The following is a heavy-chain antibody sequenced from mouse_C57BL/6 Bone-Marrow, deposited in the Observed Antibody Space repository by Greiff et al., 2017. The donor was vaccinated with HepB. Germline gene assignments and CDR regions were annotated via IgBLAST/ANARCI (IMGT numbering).Heavy chain of an antibody. CDR3: ARQGNYYGNYSDY. V-gene: IGHV1-61*01. D-gene: IGHD2-1*01. CDR1: GYTFTSYW. CDR2: IYPSDSET. J-gene: IGHJ2*01. Sequence: QVQLQQPGAELVRPGSSVKLSCKASGYTFTSYWMDWVKQRPGQGLEWIGNIYPSDSETHYNQKFKDKATLTVDKSSSTAYMQLSSLTSEDSAVYYCARQGNYYGNYSDYWGKGTTLTVSS.